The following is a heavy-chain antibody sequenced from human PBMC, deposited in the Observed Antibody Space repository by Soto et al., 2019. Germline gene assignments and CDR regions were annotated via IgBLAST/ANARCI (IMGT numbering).Heavy chain of an antibody. CDR2: IYYSGST. Sequence: SETLSLTCTVSGGSISSSSYYWGWIRQPPGKELEWIGSIYYSGSTYYNPSLKSRVTISLDTSKNQFSLKLSSVTAADTAVYYCARHTFAYYYDSSGYYGPFDYWGQGTLVT. J-gene: IGHJ4*02. CDR1: GGSISSSSYY. V-gene: IGHV4-39*01. CDR3: ARHTFAYYYDSSGYYGPFDY. D-gene: IGHD3-22*01.